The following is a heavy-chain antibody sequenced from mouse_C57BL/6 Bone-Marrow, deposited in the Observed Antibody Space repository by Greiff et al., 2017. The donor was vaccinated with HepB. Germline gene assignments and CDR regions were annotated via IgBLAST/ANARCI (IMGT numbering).Heavy chain of an antibody. CDR2: IDPSDSYT. V-gene: IGHV1-50*01. CDR1: GYTFTSYW. CDR3: ARNWDGYYFDY. Sequence: QVQLQQPGAELVKPGASVKLSCKASGYTFTSYWMQWVKQRPGQGLEWIGEIDPSDSYTNYNQKFKGKATLTVDTSSSTAYMQLSSLTSEDSAVYYCARNWDGYYFDYWGQGTTLTVSS. J-gene: IGHJ2*01. D-gene: IGHD4-1*01.